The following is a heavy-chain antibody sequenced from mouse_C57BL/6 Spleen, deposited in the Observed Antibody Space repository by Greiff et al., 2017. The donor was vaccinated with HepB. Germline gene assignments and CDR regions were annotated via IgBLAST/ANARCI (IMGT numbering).Heavy chain of an antibody. Sequence: EVKLMESGGGLVQPKGSLKLSCAASGFSFNTYAMNWVRQAPGKGLEWVARIRSKSNNYATYYADSVKDRFTISRDDSESMLYLQMNNLKTEDTAMYYCVRRTDDYDGGFAYWGQGTLVTVSA. CDR2: IRSKSNNYAT. CDR1: GFSFNTYA. D-gene: IGHD2-4*01. V-gene: IGHV10-1*01. CDR3: VRRTDDYDGGFAY. J-gene: IGHJ3*01.